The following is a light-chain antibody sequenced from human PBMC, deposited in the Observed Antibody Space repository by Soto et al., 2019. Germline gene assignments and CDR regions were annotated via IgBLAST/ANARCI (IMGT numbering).Light chain of an antibody. Sequence: EVVLTQSPGTLSLSPGQRATLSCRASQRLSASDIAWYQQKPGQAPKFLIYGVSSRATGIPDRFSGSGSGTDFTLTISRLELDDFAVYHCQQYGSSPLITFGQGTRLEIK. V-gene: IGKV3-20*01. CDR1: QRLSASD. J-gene: IGKJ5*01. CDR3: QQYGSSPLIT. CDR2: GVS.